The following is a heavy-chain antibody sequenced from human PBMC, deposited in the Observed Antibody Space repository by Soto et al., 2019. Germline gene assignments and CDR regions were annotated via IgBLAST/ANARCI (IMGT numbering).Heavy chain of an antibody. CDR1: GGTFSSYT. V-gene: IGHV1-69*02. CDR3: AVDGSGVHFDY. Sequence: QVQLVQSGAEVKKPGSSVKVSCKASGGTFSSYTISWVRQAPGQGLEWMGRIIPILGIANYAQKFQGRVTITADKSTSTAYMERSRLRSEDTAVYYCAVDGSGVHFDYWGQGTLVTVSS. J-gene: IGHJ4*02. CDR2: IIPILGIA. D-gene: IGHD3-10*01.